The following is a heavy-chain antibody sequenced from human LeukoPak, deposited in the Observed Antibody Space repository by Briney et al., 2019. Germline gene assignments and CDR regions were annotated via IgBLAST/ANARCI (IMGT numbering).Heavy chain of an antibody. CDR1: GGSISSYY. V-gene: IGHV4-59*01. CDR2: IYYSGST. CDR3: ARDNGDYVYYFDY. J-gene: IGHJ4*02. D-gene: IGHD4-17*01. Sequence: PSETLSLTCTVSGGSISSYYWSWIRQPPRKGLEWMGYIYYSGSTNYNPSLKSRVTISVDTSKNQFSLKLSSVTAADTAVYYCARDNGDYVYYFDYWGQGTLVTVSS.